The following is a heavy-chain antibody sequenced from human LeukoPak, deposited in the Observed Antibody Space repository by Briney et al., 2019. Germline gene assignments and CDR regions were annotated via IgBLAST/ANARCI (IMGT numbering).Heavy chain of an antibody. CDR2: IYPGDSDT. Sequence: GESLKIFCKGSGYSFTSYWIGWVRQLPGKGLEWMGIIYPGDSDTRYSPSSQGQVTISADKSISTAYLQWSSLKASDTAMYYCARRDSSSPPDYWGQGTLVTVSS. D-gene: IGHD6-13*01. V-gene: IGHV5-51*01. J-gene: IGHJ4*02. CDR1: GYSFTSYW. CDR3: ARRDSSSPPDY.